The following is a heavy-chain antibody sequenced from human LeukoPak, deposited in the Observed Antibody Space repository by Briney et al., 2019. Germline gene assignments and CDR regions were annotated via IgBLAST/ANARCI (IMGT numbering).Heavy chain of an antibody. Sequence: PGGSLRLSCAASGFTFNDYAMTWIRQAPGKGLEWVAYIRGDGDRIYYGDSAKGRFTISRDNAKRALDLQMNSLRADDTATYYCARSVLTAAGAIDYWGQGTLVTVSS. CDR1: GFTFNDYA. D-gene: IGHD6-25*01. J-gene: IGHJ4*02. V-gene: IGHV3-11*01. CDR3: ARSVLTAAGAIDY. CDR2: IRGDGDRI.